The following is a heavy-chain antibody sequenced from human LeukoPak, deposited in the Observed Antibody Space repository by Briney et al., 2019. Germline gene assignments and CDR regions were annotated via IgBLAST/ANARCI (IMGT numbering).Heavy chain of an antibody. CDR1: GFTFSSYA. Sequence: GGSLRLSCAASGFTFSSYAMSWVRQAPGKGLEWVPGISGSGGSTYYADSVKGRFTISRDNSKNTLYLQMNSLRAEDTAVYYCAKTGYGDYVSIDWFDPWGQGTLVTVSS. CDR2: ISGSGGST. V-gene: IGHV3-23*01. CDR3: AKTGYGDYVSIDWFDP. D-gene: IGHD4-17*01. J-gene: IGHJ5*02.